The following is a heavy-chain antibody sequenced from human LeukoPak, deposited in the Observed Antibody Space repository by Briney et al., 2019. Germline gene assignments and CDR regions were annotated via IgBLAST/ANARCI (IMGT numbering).Heavy chain of an antibody. CDR2: ISPSGNYI. V-gene: IGHV3-21*01. D-gene: IGHD6-13*01. J-gene: IGHJ6*02. CDR1: GLTFSGYT. Sequence: GGSLRLSCAASGLTFSGYTMNWVRQAPGKGLEWVASISPSGNYIYYADSVKGRFTISRDNAKYSLFLQMNSLRAEDTAVYSCARGIAASGYTMDVWGRGTTVTVSS. CDR3: ARGIAASGYTMDV.